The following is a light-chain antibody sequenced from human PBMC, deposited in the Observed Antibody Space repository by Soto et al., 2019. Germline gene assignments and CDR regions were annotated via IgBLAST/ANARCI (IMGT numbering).Light chain of an antibody. CDR3: QQYDTSPPLYT. J-gene: IGKJ2*01. CDR2: ATS. CDR1: QSADSTY. Sequence: EIVLTQSPDTLSLSPGDRATLSCRASQSADSTYLAWYQQKPGQAPRLLIYATSSRAASTPDRLSGSGSGTDFTLHISSREPDDFALYYCQQYDTSPPLYTFGQGTRLEIK. V-gene: IGKV3-20*01.